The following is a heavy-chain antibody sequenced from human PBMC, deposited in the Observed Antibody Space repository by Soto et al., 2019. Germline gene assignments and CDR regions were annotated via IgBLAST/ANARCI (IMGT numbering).Heavy chain of an antibody. J-gene: IGHJ4*02. D-gene: IGHD3-16*01. CDR2: IHYSGST. CDR3: TVGGAGHPFDY. CDR1: GVSITSHH. Sequence: SETLSLTCTVSGVSITSHHWTWIRQPPGKGLEWIGNIHYSGSTNYSPSLKGRVIISVDTSEDQSSLKLSSVTTADTAVYYCTVGGAGHPFDYWGQGTLVTVSS. V-gene: IGHV4-59*11.